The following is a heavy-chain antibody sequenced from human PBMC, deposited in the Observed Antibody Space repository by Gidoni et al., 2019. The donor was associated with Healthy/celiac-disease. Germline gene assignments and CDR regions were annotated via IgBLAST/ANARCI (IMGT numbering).Heavy chain of an antibody. CDR1: GFTASSNY. Sequence: EVQLVETGGGLIQPGGSLRTSCAASGFTASSNYMSWVRQAPGKGLEWVSVIYSGGSTYYADSVKGRFTISRDNSKNTLYLQMNSLRAEDTAVYYCARGYYGSGSLVWDVWGQGTTVTVSS. J-gene: IGHJ6*02. V-gene: IGHV3-53*02. D-gene: IGHD3-10*01. CDR3: ARGYYGSGSLVWDV. CDR2: IYSGGST.